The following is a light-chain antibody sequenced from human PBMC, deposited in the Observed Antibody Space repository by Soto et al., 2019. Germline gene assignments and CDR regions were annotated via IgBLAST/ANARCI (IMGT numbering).Light chain of an antibody. Sequence: DIHMTQSPSTLSASVGDRVTITCRASHSISSWLAWYQQKPGKAPKLLIYDASSLQIGVPSRFSGSGSGTEFTLTLSRLQPDDFATYYCQQYHSYPYTFGQGTKLEIK. CDR3: QQYHSYPYT. V-gene: IGKV1-5*01. J-gene: IGKJ2*01. CDR1: HSISSW. CDR2: DAS.